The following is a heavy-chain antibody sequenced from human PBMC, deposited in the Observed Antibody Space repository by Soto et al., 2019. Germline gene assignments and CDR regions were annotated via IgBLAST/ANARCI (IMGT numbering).Heavy chain of an antibody. V-gene: IGHV1-69*02. CDR2: INPILSMS. CDR1: GDTFTFYS. Sequence: QVQLVQSGAEVKRPGSSVKVSCKASGDTFTFYSINWVRQAPGLGLEWMGRINPILSMSNYAQRFQGRVRXTXDXXTSTAYMDLSSLRSEDTAIYYCASSYGSGYRAFDYWGQGALVTVSS. CDR3: ASSYGSGYRAFDY. D-gene: IGHD3-10*01. J-gene: IGHJ4*02.